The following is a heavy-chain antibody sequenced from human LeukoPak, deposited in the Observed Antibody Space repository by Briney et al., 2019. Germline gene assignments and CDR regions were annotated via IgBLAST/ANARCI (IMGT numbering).Heavy chain of an antibody. CDR3: ARDRVVGATGDFGY. D-gene: IGHD1-26*01. V-gene: IGHV1-18*01. Sequence: ASVKVSCTASGYAFTSYGISWVRQAPGQGLEWMGWISAYNGNTNYAQKLQGRVTMTTDTSTSTAYMGLRSLRSDDTAVYYCARDRVVGATGDFGYWGQGTLVTVSS. J-gene: IGHJ4*02. CDR2: ISAYNGNT. CDR1: GYAFTSYG.